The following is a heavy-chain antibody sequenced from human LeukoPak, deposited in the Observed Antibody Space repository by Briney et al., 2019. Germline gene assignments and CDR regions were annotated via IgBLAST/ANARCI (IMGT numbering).Heavy chain of an antibody. D-gene: IGHD3-10*01. Sequence: SVEVSCKASGGTFSSYAISWVRQAPGQGLEWMGGIIPIFGTANYAQKFQGRVTITADESTSTAYMELSSLRSEDTAVYYCARAPLRGNNWFDPWGQGTLVTVSS. J-gene: IGHJ5*02. CDR2: IIPIFGTA. V-gene: IGHV1-69*01. CDR3: ARAPLRGNNWFDP. CDR1: GGTFSSYA.